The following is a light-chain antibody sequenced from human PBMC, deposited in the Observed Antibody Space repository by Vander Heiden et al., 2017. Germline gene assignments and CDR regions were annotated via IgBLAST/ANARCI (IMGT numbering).Light chain of an antibody. CDR3: QSYDNSLKSVV. J-gene: IGLJ2*01. CDR2: GNF. Sequence: QSVLTQPPSVSWAPGHRVTISCTGSSSNIGAGLDIHWYRHLPGTAPKLLIYGNFKRPSGVPDRFSGSKSGTSASLAVTGLQAEDEADYYCQSYDNSLKSVVFGGGTKLTVL. V-gene: IGLV1-40*01. CDR1: SSNIGAGLD.